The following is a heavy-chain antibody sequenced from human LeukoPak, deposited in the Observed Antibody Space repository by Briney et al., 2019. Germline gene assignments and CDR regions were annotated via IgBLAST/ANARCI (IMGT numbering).Heavy chain of an antibody. D-gene: IGHD6-19*01. CDR2: ISNRGDRT. J-gene: IGHJ4*02. CDR3: ARDPYSSGRWDN. CDR1: GFSFSDYA. V-gene: IGHV3-64*01. Sequence: GGSLRLSCAGSGFSFSDYAMHWVRQAPGKGLEYVSGISNRGDRTYYATSVKGRFTISRDNSKSTLYLQMGSLGDEDMAVYYCARDPYSSGRWDNWGQGTLVTVTS.